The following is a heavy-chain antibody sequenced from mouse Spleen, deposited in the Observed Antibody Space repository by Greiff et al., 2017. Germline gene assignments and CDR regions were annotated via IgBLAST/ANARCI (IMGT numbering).Heavy chain of an antibody. V-gene: IGHV1-80*01. CDR1: GYAFSSYW. CDR3: ARRSKDFYAMDY. D-gene: IGHD2-5*01. J-gene: IGHJ4*01. Sequence: QVHVKQSGAELVKPGASVKISCKASGYAFSSYWMNWVKQRPGKGLEWIGQIYPGDGDTNYNGKFKGKATLTADKSSSTAYMQLSSLTSEDSAVYFCARRSKDFYAMDYWGQGTSVTVSS. CDR2: IYPGDGDT.